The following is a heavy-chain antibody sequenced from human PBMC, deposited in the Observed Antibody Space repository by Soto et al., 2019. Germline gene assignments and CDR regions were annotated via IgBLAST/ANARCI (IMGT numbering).Heavy chain of an antibody. V-gene: IGHV3-33*01. CDR1: GFTFSSYG. CDR2: IWYDGSNK. CDR3: ARVPKDSYDSSGYYYGMDV. D-gene: IGHD3-22*01. J-gene: IGHJ6*02. Sequence: PGGSLRLSCAASGFTFSSYGMHWVRQAPGKGLEWVAVIWYDGSNKYYADSVKGRFTISRDNSKNTLYLQMNSLRAEDTAVYYCARVPKDSYDSSGYYYGMDVWGQGTTVTVSS.